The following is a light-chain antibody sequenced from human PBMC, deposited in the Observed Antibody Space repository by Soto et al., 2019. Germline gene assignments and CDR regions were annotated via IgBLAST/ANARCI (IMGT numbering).Light chain of an antibody. V-gene: IGKV3-20*01. CDR1: QSVSSSH. Sequence: EIVLTQSPGTLSLSPGERATLSCRASQSVSSSHLAWYQQKPGQAPRLLIYGASSRATGIPDRFSGSGSGTDFTLTNSRLEPEDFAVYYCQQYGSSPLTFGGGTKVEIK. J-gene: IGKJ4*01. CDR2: GAS. CDR3: QQYGSSPLT.